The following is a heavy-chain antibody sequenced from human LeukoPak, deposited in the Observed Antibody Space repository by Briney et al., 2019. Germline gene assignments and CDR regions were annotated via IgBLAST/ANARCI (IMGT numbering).Heavy chain of an antibody. CDR1: GYTFTSYG. CDR3: ASERTVGATADYIY. J-gene: IGHJ4*02. CDR2: ISAYNGKT. Sequence: ASVKVSCKASGYTFTSYGISWVRQAPGQGLEWMGWISAYNGKTNYAQKLQGRVTMTTDTSTSTAYMELSSLRSEDTAVYYCASERTVGATADYIYWGQGTLVTVSS. V-gene: IGHV1-18*01. D-gene: IGHD1-26*01.